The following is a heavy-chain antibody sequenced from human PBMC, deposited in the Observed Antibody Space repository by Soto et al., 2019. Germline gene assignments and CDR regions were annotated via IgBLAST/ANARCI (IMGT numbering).Heavy chain of an antibody. Sequence: EVQLVESGGGLVQPGGSLRLSCAASGFTFSSYEMNWVRQAPGKGLEWVSYISSSGSTIYYADSVKGRFTISRDNAKNLRYLQMNSLRAEDTAVYYWARGQYSSGGGYFDYWGQETLVTVSS. CDR2: ISSSGSTI. D-gene: IGHD6-19*01. J-gene: IGHJ4*02. CDR1: GFTFSSYE. V-gene: IGHV3-48*03. CDR3: ARGQYSSGGGYFDY.